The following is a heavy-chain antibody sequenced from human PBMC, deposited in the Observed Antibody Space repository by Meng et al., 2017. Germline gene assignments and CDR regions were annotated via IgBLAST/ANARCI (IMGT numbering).Heavy chain of an antibody. J-gene: IGHJ4*02. D-gene: IGHD6-25*01. Sequence: GESLKISCAASGFTFSDYYMSWIRQAPGKGLEWVSYISSNGSTIYYADSVKGRFTISRDNAKNSLYLQMNSLRAEDTAVYYCARAFSGKPDDYWGQGTLVTVSS. V-gene: IGHV3-11*01. CDR2: ISSNGSTI. CDR1: GFTFSDYY. CDR3: ARAFSGKPDDY.